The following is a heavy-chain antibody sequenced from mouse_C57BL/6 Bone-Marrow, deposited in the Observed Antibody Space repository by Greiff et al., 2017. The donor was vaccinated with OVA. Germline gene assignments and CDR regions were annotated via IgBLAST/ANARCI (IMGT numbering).Heavy chain of an antibody. CDR2: ISSGGSYT. CDR3: AYYYGSIPWFAY. J-gene: IGHJ3*01. D-gene: IGHD1-1*01. V-gene: IGHV5-6*01. CDR1: GFTFSSYG. Sequence: EVQGVESGGDLVKPGGSLKLSCAASGFTFSSYGMSWVRQTPDKRLEWVATISSGGSYTYYPDSVKGRFTISRDNAKNTLYLQMSSLKSEDTAMYDCAYYYGSIPWFAYWGQGTLVTVSA.